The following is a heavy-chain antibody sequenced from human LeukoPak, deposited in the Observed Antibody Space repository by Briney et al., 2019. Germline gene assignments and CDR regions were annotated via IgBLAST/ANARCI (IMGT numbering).Heavy chain of an antibody. CDR3: ARAVDVGASVDV. D-gene: IGHD3-9*01. Sequence: PSQTLSLTCTVSGGSISSGGYYWSWIRQPPGKGLEWIGEINHSGSTNYNPSLKSRVTISVDTSKNQFSLKLSSVTAADTAVYYCARAVDVGASVDVWGQGTTVTVSS. J-gene: IGHJ6*02. CDR2: INHSGST. V-gene: IGHV4-30-2*01. CDR1: GGSISSGGYY.